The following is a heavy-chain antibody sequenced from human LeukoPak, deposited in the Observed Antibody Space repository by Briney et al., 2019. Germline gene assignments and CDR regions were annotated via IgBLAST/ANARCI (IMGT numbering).Heavy chain of an antibody. J-gene: IGHJ4*02. V-gene: IGHV1-69*05. CDR1: GGTFSSYA. Sequence: SVKVSCKASGGTFSSYAISWVRQAPGQGLDWMGRIIPIFGTANYAQKFQGRVTITTDESTSTAYMELSSLRSEDTAVYYCARRRESSGLIFDYWGQGTLVTVSS. CDR2: IIPIFGTA. CDR3: ARRRESSGLIFDY. D-gene: IGHD6-19*01.